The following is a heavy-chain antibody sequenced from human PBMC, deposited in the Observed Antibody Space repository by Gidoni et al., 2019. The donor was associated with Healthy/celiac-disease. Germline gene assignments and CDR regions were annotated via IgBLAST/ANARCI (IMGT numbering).Heavy chain of an antibody. J-gene: IGHJ4*02. D-gene: IGHD3-9*01. CDR3: AAKLRYFDWLSLYFDY. Sequence: EVQLLESGGGLVQPGGSLRLSCAASGFTFSSYAMSWVRQAPGKGLEWVSAISGSGGSTYYADSVKGRFTISRDNSKNTLYLQMNSLRAEDTAVYYCAAKLRYFDWLSLYFDYWGQGTLVTVSS. CDR1: GFTFSSYA. V-gene: IGHV3-23*01. CDR2: ISGSGGST.